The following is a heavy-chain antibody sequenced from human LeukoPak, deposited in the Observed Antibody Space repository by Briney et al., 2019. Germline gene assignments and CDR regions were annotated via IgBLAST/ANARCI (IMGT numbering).Heavy chain of an antibody. Sequence: PGGSLRLSCAASGFTFSSYEMNWVRQAPGKGLEWVSSISSSSSYIYYADSVKGRFTISRDNAKNSLYLRMNSLRAEDTAVYYCARDLGTTVTTYLDYWGQGTLVTVSS. CDR2: ISSSSSYI. CDR3: ARDLGTTVTTYLDY. CDR1: GFTFSSYE. D-gene: IGHD4-17*01. J-gene: IGHJ4*02. V-gene: IGHV3-21*01.